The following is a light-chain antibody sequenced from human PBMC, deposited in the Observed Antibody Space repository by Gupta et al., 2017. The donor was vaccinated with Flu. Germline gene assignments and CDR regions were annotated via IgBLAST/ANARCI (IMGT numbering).Light chain of an antibody. CDR2: GAS. CDR1: QSVSSNY. J-gene: IGKJ1*01. CDR3: QQEGSSPRT. V-gene: IGKV3-20*01. Sequence: EIVLTQSPGTLSLSPGERATLSCRASQSVSSNYLAWYQHKPGQAPRLLIYGASNRATGILDRFSGSGSGTDFTLTISRLEPEDFAVYYCQQEGSSPRTFGQGTKVEI.